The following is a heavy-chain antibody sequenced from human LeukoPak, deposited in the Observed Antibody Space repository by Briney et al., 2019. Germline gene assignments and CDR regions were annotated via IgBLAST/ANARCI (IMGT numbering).Heavy chain of an antibody. Sequence: GGSLRLSCAASGFTFSSYAMSWVRQAPGKGLEWVAVISYDGSNKYYADSVKGRFTISRDNSKNTLYLQMNSLRAEDTAVYYCARALVVETAILDYWGQGTLVTVSS. V-gene: IGHV3-30*04. J-gene: IGHJ4*02. D-gene: IGHD2-21*02. CDR3: ARALVVETAILDY. CDR1: GFTFSSYA. CDR2: ISYDGSNK.